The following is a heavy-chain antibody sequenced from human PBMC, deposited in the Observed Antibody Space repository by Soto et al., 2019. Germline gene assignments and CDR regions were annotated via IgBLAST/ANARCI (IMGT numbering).Heavy chain of an antibody. V-gene: IGHV4-61*01. CDR1: GGSVSSGSYY. Sequence: SETLSLTCTVSGGSVSSGSYYWSWIRQPPGKGLEWIGYIYYSGSTNYNPSLKSRVTISVDTSKNQFSLKLSSVTAADTAVYYCARSTYQLLDYYYYGMDVWGQGTTVTVSS. CDR2: IYYSGST. D-gene: IGHD2-2*01. J-gene: IGHJ6*02. CDR3: ARSTYQLLDYYYYGMDV.